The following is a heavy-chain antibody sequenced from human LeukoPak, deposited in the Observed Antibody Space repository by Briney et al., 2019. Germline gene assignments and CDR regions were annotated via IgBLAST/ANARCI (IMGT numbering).Heavy chain of an antibody. J-gene: IGHJ3*02. D-gene: IGHD3-10*01. V-gene: IGHV1-8*01. Sequence: ASVKVSCKASGYTFTSYDINWVRQATGQGLEWMGWMNPNSGNTGYAQKFQGRVTMTRNTSISTAYMELSSLRSEDTAVYYCARIRYYGSGSYLRGGAFDIWGQGTMVTVSS. CDR2: MNPNSGNT. CDR3: ARIRYYGSGSYLRGGAFDI. CDR1: GYTFTSYD.